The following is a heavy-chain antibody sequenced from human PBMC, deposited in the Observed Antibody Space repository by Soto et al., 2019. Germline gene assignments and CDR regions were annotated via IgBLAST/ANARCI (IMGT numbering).Heavy chain of an antibody. J-gene: IGHJ5*02. Sequence: QVQLVQSGAEVKKPGASVKVSCKASGYTFPSYDINWVRQATGQGLEWMGWMNPNSGNTGYAQKFQGKVTXTXNXXISTPYSELRSLRSEDTAVYYCASEHYGNSAWFDPWGQGTLVTVSS. D-gene: IGHD3-10*01. CDR1: GYTFPSYD. V-gene: IGHV1-8*01. CDR2: MNPNSGNT. CDR3: ASEHYGNSAWFDP.